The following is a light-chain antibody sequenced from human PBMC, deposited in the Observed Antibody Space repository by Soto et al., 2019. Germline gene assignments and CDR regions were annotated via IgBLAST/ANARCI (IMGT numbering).Light chain of an antibody. V-gene: IGLV2-8*01. CDR2: EVT. Sequence: QSALTQPPSAYGSPGQSVTISCTGSSSDIGGYNYVSWHQQHPGKAPKLMIYEVTKRPSGVPDRFSGSKSGNTASLTVSGLQAEYEADYYCSSYAGSNNLYVFGTGTKVTVL. J-gene: IGLJ1*01. CDR1: SSDIGGYNY. CDR3: SSYAGSNNLYV.